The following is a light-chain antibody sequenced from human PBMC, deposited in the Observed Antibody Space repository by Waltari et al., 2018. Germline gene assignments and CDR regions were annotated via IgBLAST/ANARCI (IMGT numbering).Light chain of an antibody. Sequence: DIQLTQSPSFLSTSVRDRVTITCRASQGINNYLAWYQQKPGKAPKLLIYAASTLQTGVPSRCSGSGSGTEFTLTISSLQPEDFATYYCQQLNSYPLTFGGGTKVEIK. V-gene: IGKV1-9*01. CDR3: QQLNSYPLT. CDR1: QGINNY. CDR2: AAS. J-gene: IGKJ4*01.